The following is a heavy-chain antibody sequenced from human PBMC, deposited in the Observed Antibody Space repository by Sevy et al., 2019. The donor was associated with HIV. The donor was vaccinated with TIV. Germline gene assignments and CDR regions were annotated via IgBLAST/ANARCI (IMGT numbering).Heavy chain of an antibody. D-gene: IGHD3-16*01. V-gene: IGHV3-30-3*01. Sequence: GGSLRLSCEASGFTFTRYAFHWVRQAPGKGLEWVAVVSKEGTNKYYAESVKGRFTISRDNSRNTLYLQMQSLRADDTAVYFCARDPHSVPHWGSFDSWGQGTLVTVSS. CDR1: GFTFTRYA. J-gene: IGHJ4*02. CDR3: ARDPHSVPHWGSFDS. CDR2: VSKEGTNK.